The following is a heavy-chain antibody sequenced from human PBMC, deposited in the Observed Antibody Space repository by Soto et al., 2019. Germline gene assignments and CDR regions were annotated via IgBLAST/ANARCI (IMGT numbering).Heavy chain of an antibody. V-gene: IGHV4-39*01. CDR2: IHYRANS. CDR1: GDSISSSSYY. D-gene: IGHD3-3*02. CDR3: ARPLQLAVSGFDP. J-gene: IGHJ5*02. Sequence: WETLSLTCAVSGDSISSSSYYWAWIRQPPGKGLEWIGSIHYRANSYYSPSLKSRITISVDTSKNQISLRLSSVTAADTAVYYCARPLQLAVSGFDPWGQGTLVTVSS.